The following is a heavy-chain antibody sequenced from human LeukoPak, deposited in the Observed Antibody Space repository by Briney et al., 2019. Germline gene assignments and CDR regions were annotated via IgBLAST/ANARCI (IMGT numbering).Heavy chain of an antibody. CDR1: GGSFSSYY. D-gene: IGHD2-21*01. Sequence: SETLSLTCTVSGGSFSSYYWSWIRQPPGKGLEWIGYIYYSGSTNYNPSLKSRVTISVDTSKNQFSLKLSSVTAADTPVYYCARGRDGDVVVIAPYYFDYSGHGTLVTVSS. CDR2: IYYSGST. J-gene: IGHJ4*01. CDR3: ARGRDGDVVVIAPYYFDY. V-gene: IGHV4-59*01.